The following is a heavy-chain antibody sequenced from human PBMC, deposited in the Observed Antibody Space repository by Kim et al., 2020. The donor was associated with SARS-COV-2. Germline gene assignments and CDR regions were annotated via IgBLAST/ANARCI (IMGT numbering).Heavy chain of an antibody. V-gene: IGHV4-59*01. CDR3: ARVNPQRGYSYGGLKYNWFDP. J-gene: IGHJ5*02. CDR2: IYYSGST. CDR1: GGSISSYY. Sequence: SETLSLTCTVSGGSISSYYWSWIRQPPGKGLEWIGYIYYSGSTNYNPSLKSRVTISVDTSKNQFSLKLSSVTAADTAVYYCARVNPQRGYSYGGLKYNWFDPWGQGTLVTVSS. D-gene: IGHD5-18*01.